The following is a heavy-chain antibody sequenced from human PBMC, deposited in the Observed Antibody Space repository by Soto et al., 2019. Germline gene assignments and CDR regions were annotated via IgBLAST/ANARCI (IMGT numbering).Heavy chain of an antibody. CDR3: ARERWLQS. V-gene: IGHV4-59*01. J-gene: IGHJ5*02. CDR1: GRPISSCY. CDR2: IYYTRNT. Sequence: PSETLSLTYTSSGRPISSCYWSRIRQPPGAGLEWIGYIYYTRNTNYNPSIKSRVTIKLDTSKNQFSLNLSSVTSADTALYYCARERWLQSWGQG. D-gene: IGHD5-12*01.